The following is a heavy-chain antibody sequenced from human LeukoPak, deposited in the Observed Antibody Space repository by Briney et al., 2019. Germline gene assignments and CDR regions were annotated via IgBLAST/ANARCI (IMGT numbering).Heavy chain of an antibody. CDR3: ARLMDTAMVSPRGLWYYYYGMDV. J-gene: IGHJ6*02. V-gene: IGHV3-66*02. D-gene: IGHD5-18*01. CDR1: GFTVSSNY. CDR2: IYSGGST. Sequence: GGSLRLSCAASGFTVSSNYMSWVRQAPGKGLERVSVIYSGGSTYYADSVKSRFTISRDNSKNTLYLQMNSLRAEDTAVYYCARLMDTAMVSPRGLWYYYYGMDVWGQGTTVTVSS.